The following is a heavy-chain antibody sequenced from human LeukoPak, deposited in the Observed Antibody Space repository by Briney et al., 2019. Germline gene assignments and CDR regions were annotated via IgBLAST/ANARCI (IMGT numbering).Heavy chain of an antibody. J-gene: IGHJ4*02. V-gene: IGHV3-7*01. CDR3: ARDIGPTDY. CDR1: GFSFDSYW. D-gene: IGHD1-26*01. CDR2: IKQDGSDT. Sequence: GGSLRLSCAASGFSFDSYWMTWVRQAPGKGLEWVANIKQDGSDTYYVESVKGRFTISRDNAKNSLYLQMNSLGVEDTAVYYCARDIGPTDYWGQGTLVTVSS.